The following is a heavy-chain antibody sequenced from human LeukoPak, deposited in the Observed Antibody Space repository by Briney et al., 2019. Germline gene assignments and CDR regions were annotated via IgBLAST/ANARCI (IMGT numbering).Heavy chain of an antibody. CDR3: ARDGCSSTSCYPWGYYYGMDV. J-gene: IGHJ6*04. CDR2: INHSGST. D-gene: IGHD2-2*01. V-gene: IGHV4-34*01. CDR1: GGSFSGYY. Sequence: PSETLSLTCAVYGGSFSGYYWSWIRQPPGKGLEWIGEINHSGSTNYNPSLKSRVTISVDTSKNQFSLKLSSVTAADTAVYYCARDGCSSTSCYPWGYYYGMDVWGKGTTVTVSP.